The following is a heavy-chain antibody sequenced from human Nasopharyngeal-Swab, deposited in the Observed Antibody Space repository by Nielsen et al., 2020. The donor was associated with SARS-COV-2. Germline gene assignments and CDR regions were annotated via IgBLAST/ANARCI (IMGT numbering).Heavy chain of an antibody. D-gene: IGHD3-10*01. J-gene: IGHJ6*02. CDR3: VRGDRDYYGSGSYYAHKPSYYYGMDV. CDR2: IYYSGST. CDR1: GGSISSRSSY. V-gene: IGHV4-39*01. Sequence: SETLSLTCTVSGGSISSRSSYWDWIRQPPGKGLEWIGSIYYSGSTYYTASLKSRVTISVDTSKNQFSLKLSSVTAADTAVYYCVRGDRDYYGSGSYYAHKPSYYYGMDVWGQGTTVTVSS.